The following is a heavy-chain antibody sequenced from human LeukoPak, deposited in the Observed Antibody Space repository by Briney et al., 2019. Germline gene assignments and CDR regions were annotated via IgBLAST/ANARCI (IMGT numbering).Heavy chain of an antibody. CDR2: ISSSSSYI. CDR3: ARDARWNWNYVDY. CDR1: GFTFSSYS. D-gene: IGHD1-1*01. Sequence: GGSLRLSCAASGFTFSSYSMNWVRQAPGKGLEWVSSISSSSSYIYYAGSVKGRFTISRDNAKNSLYLQMNSLRAEDTAVYYCARDARWNWNYVDYWGQGTLVTVSS. V-gene: IGHV3-21*01. J-gene: IGHJ4*02.